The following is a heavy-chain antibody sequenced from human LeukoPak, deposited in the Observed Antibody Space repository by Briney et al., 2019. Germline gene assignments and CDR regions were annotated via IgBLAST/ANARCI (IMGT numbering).Heavy chain of an antibody. Sequence: PGGSLRLSCAASGFTFSSYGMHWVRQAPGKGPEWVAVISYDGSNKYYADSVKGRFTISRDNSKNTLYLQMNSLRAEDTAVYYCAKQDYWGQGTLVTVSS. CDR1: GFTFSSYG. J-gene: IGHJ4*02. CDR2: ISYDGSNK. V-gene: IGHV3-30*18. CDR3: AKQDY.